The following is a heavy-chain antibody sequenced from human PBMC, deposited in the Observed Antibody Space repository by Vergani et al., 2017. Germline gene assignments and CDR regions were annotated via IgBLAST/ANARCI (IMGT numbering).Heavy chain of an antibody. J-gene: IGHJ4*02. D-gene: IGHD3-10*01. V-gene: IGHV4-39*07. Sequence: QLQLQESGPGLVKPSETLSLTCTVSGGSISSSSYYWGWIRQPPGKGLEWIGSIYYSGSTYYNPSLHIRVTISVDTSKNQFSLKLSAVTAADTAVYYCARDPPPHGLWFRELYDYWGQGTLVTVSS. CDR1: GGSISSSSYY. CDR2: IYYSGST. CDR3: ARDPPPHGLWFRELYDY.